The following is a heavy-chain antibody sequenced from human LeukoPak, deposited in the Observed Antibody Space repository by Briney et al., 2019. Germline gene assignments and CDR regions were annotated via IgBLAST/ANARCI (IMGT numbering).Heavy chain of an antibody. J-gene: IGHJ4*02. Sequence: SETLSLTCAVYGGSFSGYYWSWIRQPPGKGLEWIGEINHSGSTNYNPSLKSRVTISVDTSKNQFSLKLSSVTAADTAVYYCAESIAVAGHYSDYWGQGTLVTVSS. V-gene: IGHV4-34*01. CDR2: INHSGST. D-gene: IGHD6-19*01. CDR3: AESIAVAGHYSDY. CDR1: GGSFSGYY.